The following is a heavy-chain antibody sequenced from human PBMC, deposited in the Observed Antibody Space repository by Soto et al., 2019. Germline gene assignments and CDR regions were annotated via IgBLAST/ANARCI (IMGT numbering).Heavy chain of an antibody. D-gene: IGHD3-3*01. CDR2: INPATGAA. J-gene: IGHJ3*02. CDR1: GYPVTAYY. V-gene: IGHV1-2*02. Sequence: QLHLVQSGAVVKKPGASVTVSCSASGYPVTAYYMHWVRQAPGRGLEWMGGINPATGAAKYTQTFQGRVTMTRVTSPGTVFMEVNGLTSEDTAVFYCARGGGVGVAGSAAFDMWGQGTVVTVSS. CDR3: ARGGGVGVAGSAAFDM.